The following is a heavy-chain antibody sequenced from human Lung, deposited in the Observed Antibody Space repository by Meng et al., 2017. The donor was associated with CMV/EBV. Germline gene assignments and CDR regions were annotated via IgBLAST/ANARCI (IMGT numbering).Heavy chain of an antibody. V-gene: IGHV4-38-2*02. J-gene: IGHJ4*02. CDR1: GYSISSGYY. Sequence: SETLSLTCTVSGYSISSGYYWGWIRQPPGEGLEWIGNIYKSGRTFYSPSLKTRVTMSVDTSKNQFSLKLRSVTAADTAVYYCARFPFDYWGQGTLVTVSS. CDR3: ARFPFDY. CDR2: IYKSGRT.